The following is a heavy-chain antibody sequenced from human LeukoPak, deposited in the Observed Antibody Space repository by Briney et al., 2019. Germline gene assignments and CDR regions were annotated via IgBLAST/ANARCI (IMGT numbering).Heavy chain of an antibody. D-gene: IGHD3-10*01. Sequence: PGGSLRLSCAASGFAFSSYEMNWVRQAPGKGLEWVSYISSSGSTIYYADSVKGRFTISRDNAKNSLYLQMNSLRAEDTAVYYCARAPPYYYGSGSYPLDYWGQGTLVTASS. J-gene: IGHJ4*02. CDR1: GFAFSSYE. CDR2: ISSSGSTI. V-gene: IGHV3-48*03. CDR3: ARAPPYYYGSGSYPLDY.